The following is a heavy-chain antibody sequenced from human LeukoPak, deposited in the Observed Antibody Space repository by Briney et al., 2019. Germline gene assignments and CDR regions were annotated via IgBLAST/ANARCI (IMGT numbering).Heavy chain of an antibody. CDR2: IYPGDSET. J-gene: IGHJ4*02. CDR3: ARFRDSSTPDY. V-gene: IGHV5-51*01. D-gene: IGHD6-13*01. Sequence: GESLKISCKGSGYSFTNYWIGWVRQMPGKGLEWMGIIYPGDSETRYSPSFQGQVTISADKSISTAYLQWSSLKASDTAMYYCARFRDSSTPDYWGQGTLVTVSS. CDR1: GYSFTNYW.